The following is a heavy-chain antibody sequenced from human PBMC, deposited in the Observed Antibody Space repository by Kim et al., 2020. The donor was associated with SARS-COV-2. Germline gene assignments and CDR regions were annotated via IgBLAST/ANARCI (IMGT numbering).Heavy chain of an antibody. J-gene: IGHJ4*02. CDR1: GGSISSYY. CDR2: IYYSGST. CDR3: ARNDGPHSGRLDY. D-gene: IGHD3-10*01. V-gene: IGHV4-59*08. Sequence: SETLSLTCTVSGGSISSYYWSWIRQPPGKGLEWIGYIYYSGSTNYNPSLKSRVTISVDTSKNQFSLKLSSVTAADTAVYYCARNDGPHSGRLDYWGQGTLVTVSS.